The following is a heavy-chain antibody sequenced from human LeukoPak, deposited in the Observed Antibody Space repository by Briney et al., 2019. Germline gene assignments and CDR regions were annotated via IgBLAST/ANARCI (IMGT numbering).Heavy chain of an antibody. V-gene: IGHV4-59*08. J-gene: IGHJ4*02. CDR2: IYYTGT. CDR3: ARRGSGWYYFDY. CDR1: GFTFSSYA. Sequence: PGGSLRLSCAASGFTFSSYAMSWVRQAPGKGLEWIGYIYYTGTSYNPSLKSRVTISVDTSKNQFSLKLSSVTAADTAVYYCARRGSGWYYFDYWGQGTLVTVSS. D-gene: IGHD6-19*01.